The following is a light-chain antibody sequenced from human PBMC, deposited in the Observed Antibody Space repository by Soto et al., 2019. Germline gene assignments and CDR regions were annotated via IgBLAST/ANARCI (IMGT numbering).Light chain of an antibody. Sequence: QSVLTQPPSVSGSPGQSVTISCTGTSSDVGSYNRVSWYQQPPGTAPRLLIYEVKVRRSGVPDRFSGSKSGNTASLTISGLQAEDEADYYCSSYTTSNTVIFGGGTKLTVL. CDR3: SSYTTSNTVI. CDR2: EVK. CDR1: SSDVGSYNR. J-gene: IGLJ2*01. V-gene: IGLV2-18*02.